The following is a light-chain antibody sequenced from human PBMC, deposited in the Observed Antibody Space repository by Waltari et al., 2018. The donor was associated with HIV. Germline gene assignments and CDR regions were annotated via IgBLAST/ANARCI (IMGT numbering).Light chain of an antibody. V-gene: IGKV1-5*03. CDR2: QAS. J-gene: IGKJ4*02. CDR3: HQYKSYPLT. Sequence: DTQMTQSPSTLSASVGDRVTITCRASQSISDWLAWYQQKPGRAPNLLIYQASKLKSGVPSRFSGGASGTEFSLPISGLQPEDFATYFCHQYKSYPLTFGRGTEVEIK. CDR1: QSISDW.